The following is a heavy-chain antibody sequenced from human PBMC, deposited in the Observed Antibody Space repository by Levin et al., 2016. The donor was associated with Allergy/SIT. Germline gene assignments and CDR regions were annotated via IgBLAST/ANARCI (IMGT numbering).Heavy chain of an antibody. CDR3: ARGSDWNDRGAWFDP. V-gene: IGHV4-34*01. J-gene: IGHJ5*02. Sequence: SETLSLTCAVYGGSFSGYYWSWIRQPPGKGLEWIGEINHSGSTNYNPSLKSRVTISVDTSKNQFSLKLSSVTAADTAVYYCARGSDWNDRGAWFDPWGQGTLVTVSS. CDR1: GGSFSGYY. CDR2: INHSGST. D-gene: IGHD1-1*01.